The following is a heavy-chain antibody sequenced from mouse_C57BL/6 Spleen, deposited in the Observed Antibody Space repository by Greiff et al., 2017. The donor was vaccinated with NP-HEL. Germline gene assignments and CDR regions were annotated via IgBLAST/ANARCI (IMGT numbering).Heavy chain of an antibody. Sequence: QVQLQQPGAELVKPGASVSMSCKASGYTFTSYWITWVKQRPGQGLEWIGDIYPGSGSANYNDLIKSMATLTVDTSSSTVYMQLSSLTSEDSAVYYCARNPLGYDGGYYAMDYWGQGTSVTVSS. V-gene: IGHV1-55*01. CDR2: IYPGSGSA. D-gene: IGHD2-2*01. J-gene: IGHJ4*01. CDR1: GYTFTSYW. CDR3: ARNPLGYDGGYYAMDY.